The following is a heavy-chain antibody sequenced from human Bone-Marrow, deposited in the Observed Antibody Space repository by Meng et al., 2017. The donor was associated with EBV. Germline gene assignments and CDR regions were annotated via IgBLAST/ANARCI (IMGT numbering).Heavy chain of an antibody. D-gene: IGHD6-19*01. Sequence: QVQLQQWGAELLQPSGTLSLTCAVYGWSFSGYYWSWIRQPPGKGLEWIGEINHSGSTNYNPSLKSRVTISVDTSKNQFSLKLSSVTAADTAVYYCARGAGYSSGWYGDPKYFQHWGQGTLVTVSS. CDR2: INHSGST. J-gene: IGHJ1*01. CDR3: ARGAGYSSGWYGDPKYFQH. CDR1: GWSFSGYY. V-gene: IGHV4-34*01.